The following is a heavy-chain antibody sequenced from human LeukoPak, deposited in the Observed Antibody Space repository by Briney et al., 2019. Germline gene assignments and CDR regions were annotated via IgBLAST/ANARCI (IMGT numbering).Heavy chain of an antibody. Sequence: ASVKVSCKASGYTFTSYDINWVRQATGQGLEWMGWMNPNSGNTGYAQKFRGRVTMTRNTSISTAHTELSSLRSEDTAVYYCARGLRDSSGREYFRDWGQGTLVTVSS. CDR1: GYTFTSYD. CDR2: MNPNSGNT. D-gene: IGHD3-22*01. J-gene: IGHJ1*01. CDR3: ARGLRDSSGREYFRD. V-gene: IGHV1-8*01.